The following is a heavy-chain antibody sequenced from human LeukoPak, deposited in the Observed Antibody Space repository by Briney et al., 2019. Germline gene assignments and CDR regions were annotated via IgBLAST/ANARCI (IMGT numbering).Heavy chain of an antibody. CDR3: ARVKSKGRWLQFGY. Sequence: ASVKVSCKASGYTFTSYDSNWGRQAPGQGLEWRGWMNPNSGNTGYAQKFQGRVTMTRNTSISTAYMELSSLRSEDTDVYYCARVKSKGRWLQFGYWGQGTLVTVSS. CDR1: GYTFTSYD. D-gene: IGHD5-24*01. V-gene: IGHV1-8*01. CDR2: MNPNSGNT. J-gene: IGHJ4*02.